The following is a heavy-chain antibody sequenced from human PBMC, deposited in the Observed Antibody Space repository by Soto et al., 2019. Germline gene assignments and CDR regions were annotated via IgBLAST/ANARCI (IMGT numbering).Heavy chain of an antibody. CDR3: ARDNGMAGSFDP. D-gene: IGHD2-8*01. CDR1: GLTFSSYS. CDR2: IISSSTTI. J-gene: IGHJ5*02. Sequence: GGSLRLSCAASGLTFSSYSMNWARQAPGKGLEWIAYIISSSTTIFYADSVKGRFTISRDNAKNSLYLQMNSLRDEDTAGYYCARDNGMAGSFDPWGQGTLVTVSS. V-gene: IGHV3-48*02.